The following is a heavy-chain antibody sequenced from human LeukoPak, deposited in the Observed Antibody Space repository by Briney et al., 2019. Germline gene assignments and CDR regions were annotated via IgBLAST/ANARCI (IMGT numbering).Heavy chain of an antibody. D-gene: IGHD6-19*01. CDR2: IGIRGDT. CDR1: GFTFIDYD. Sequence: RGPLRLSCAASGFTFIDYDMHWVRQVIGKGLEWVSAIGIRGDTHYSGSVKGRFTISRENAESSLYLQMNSLRAEDTAVYYCARGGIQVSGIDEFDYWGQGTLVTVSS. CDR3: ARGGIQVSGIDEFDY. J-gene: IGHJ4*02. V-gene: IGHV3-13*01.